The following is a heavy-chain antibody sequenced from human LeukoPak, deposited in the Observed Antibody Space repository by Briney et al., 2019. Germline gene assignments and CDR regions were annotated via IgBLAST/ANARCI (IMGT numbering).Heavy chain of an antibody. CDR2: INPNSGGT. D-gene: IGHD6-19*01. Sequence: VASVKVSCKASGYTFTGYYMHWVRQAPGQGLEWMGWINPNSGGTSYAQKFQGRVTMTRDTSTSTVYMELSSLRSEDTAVYYCARDHVAGTTYFDYWGQGTLVTVSS. CDR3: ARDHVAGTTYFDY. CDR1: GYTFTGYY. J-gene: IGHJ4*02. V-gene: IGHV1-2*02.